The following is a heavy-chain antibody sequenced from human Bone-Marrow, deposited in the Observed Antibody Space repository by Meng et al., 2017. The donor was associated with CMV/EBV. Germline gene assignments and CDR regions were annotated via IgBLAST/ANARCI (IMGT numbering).Heavy chain of an antibody. CDR1: GGSISSYY. J-gene: IGHJ4*02. Sequence: GSLRLSCTVSGGSISSYYWSWIRQPPGKGLEWIGYIYYSGSTNYNPSLKSRVTISVDTSKNQFSLKLSSVTAADTAVYYCARAGGWVSPFDYWGQGPLVTFYS. CDR3: ARAGGWVSPFDY. CDR2: IYYSGST. V-gene: IGHV4-59*01. D-gene: IGHD6-19*01.